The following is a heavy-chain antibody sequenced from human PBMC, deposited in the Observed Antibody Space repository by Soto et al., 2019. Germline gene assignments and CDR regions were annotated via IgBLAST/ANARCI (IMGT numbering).Heavy chain of an antibody. D-gene: IGHD7-27*01. Sequence: GGSLRLSCAASGFTFSSYSMNWVRQAPGKGLEWVSYISSSSSTIYYADSVKGRFTISRDNDKNSLYLQMNSLRDEDTAVYYCARDPGNWGSIQDAFDIWGQGTMVTVSS. CDR3: ARDPGNWGSIQDAFDI. J-gene: IGHJ3*02. CDR1: GFTFSSYS. CDR2: ISSSSSTI. V-gene: IGHV3-48*02.